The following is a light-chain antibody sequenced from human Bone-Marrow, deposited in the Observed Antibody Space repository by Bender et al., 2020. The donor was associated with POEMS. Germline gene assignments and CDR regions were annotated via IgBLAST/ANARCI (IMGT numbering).Light chain of an antibody. CDR2: KDS. CDR1: ALAKQY. Sequence: SYDLTQSPSVSVSPGQTARITCSGDALAKQYVYWYQQRPGQAPVLVIYKDSERPSGIPERISGSSSGTTVTLTISGVQAEDEADYYCQSAGSNVPWVFGGGTKLTVL. CDR3: QSAGSNVPWV. J-gene: IGLJ3*02. V-gene: IGLV3-25*02.